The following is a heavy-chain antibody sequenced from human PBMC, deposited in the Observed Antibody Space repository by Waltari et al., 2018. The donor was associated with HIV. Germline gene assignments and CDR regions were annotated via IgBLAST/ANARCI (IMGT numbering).Heavy chain of an antibody. D-gene: IGHD3-10*01. Sequence: QLQLQESGPGLVKPSETLSLTCTVSGGSISSSRYYWGWVRQPPGKGLEWSGSIYYSGSTYYNPSLKSRVTISVDTSKNQFSLKLSSVTAADTAVYYCATMVRGGNWFDPWGQGTLVTVSS. V-gene: IGHV4-39*01. CDR1: GGSISSSRYY. CDR3: ATMVRGGNWFDP. J-gene: IGHJ5*02. CDR2: IYYSGST.